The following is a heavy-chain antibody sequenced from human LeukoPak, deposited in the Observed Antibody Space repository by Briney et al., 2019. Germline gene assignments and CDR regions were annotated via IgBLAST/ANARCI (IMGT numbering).Heavy chain of an antibody. Sequence: PSQTLSLTCAVSGGSISSSSYYWGWIRQPPGKGLEWIGSIYYSGSTYYNPSLKSRVTISVDTSKNQFSLKLSSVTAADTAVYYCAREISRGSFDYWGQGTLVTVSS. J-gene: IGHJ4*02. CDR3: AREISRGSFDY. D-gene: IGHD3-16*01. CDR2: IYYSGST. CDR1: GGSISSSSYY. V-gene: IGHV4-39*07.